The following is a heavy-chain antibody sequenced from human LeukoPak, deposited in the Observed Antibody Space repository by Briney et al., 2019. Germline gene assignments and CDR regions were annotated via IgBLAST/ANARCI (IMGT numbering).Heavy chain of an antibody. CDR1: GFTFSSYA. J-gene: IGHJ4*02. V-gene: IGHV3-23*01. CDR2: ITASGDST. CDR3: AKAKYRSAGTCYFDY. D-gene: IGHD2-15*01. Sequence: PGGSLTLSCAASGFTFSSYALSWVRQAPGKGLEWVSTITASGDSTYYADSVKGRLTISRDNSKNTLYLQMSSLRAEDTALYYCAKAKYRSAGTCYFDYWGQGTLVTVSS.